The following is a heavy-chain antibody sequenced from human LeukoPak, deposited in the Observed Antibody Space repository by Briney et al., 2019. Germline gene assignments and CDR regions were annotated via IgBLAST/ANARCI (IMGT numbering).Heavy chain of an antibody. D-gene: IGHD3-10*01. CDR1: GFTFSSYA. CDR3: VTDRRGILVRGTTFDY. CDR2: ISSNGGST. Sequence: GGSLRLSCSASGFTFSSYAMHWVRQAPGKGLEYVSAISSNGGSTYYADSVKGRFTISRDNSKNTLYLQMSSLRAEDTAVYYCVTDRRGILVRGTTFDYWDQGTLVTVSS. J-gene: IGHJ4*02. V-gene: IGHV3-64D*06.